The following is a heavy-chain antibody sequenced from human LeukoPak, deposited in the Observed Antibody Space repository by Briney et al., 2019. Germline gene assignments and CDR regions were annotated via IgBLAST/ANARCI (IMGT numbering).Heavy chain of an antibody. D-gene: IGHD6-6*01. Sequence: GGSLRLSCAASGFSFSGHWMHWARQLPGKGLVWVSRISPTGSTTSYADSVKGRFTVSRDNAKNTLYLQVNNLRAEDTAVYYCARGPNSNWSGLDFWGQGTLVTVSS. J-gene: IGHJ4*02. CDR3: ARGPNSNWSGLDF. CDR2: ISPTGSTT. V-gene: IGHV3-74*01. CDR1: GFSFSGHW.